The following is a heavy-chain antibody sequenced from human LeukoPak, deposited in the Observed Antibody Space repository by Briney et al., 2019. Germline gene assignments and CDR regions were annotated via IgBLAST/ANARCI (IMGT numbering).Heavy chain of an antibody. V-gene: IGHV4-59*08. CDR1: GGSISSXX. CDR2: IYYSGST. CDR3: ARHVAIDWYYFDY. D-gene: IGHD2-21*01. J-gene: IGHJ4*02. Sequence: GGSISSXXXXXXRQXPGKXXXXXXYIYYSGSTNYNPSLKSRVTISVDTSKNQFSLKLSSVTAADTAVYYCARHVAIDWYYFDYWGQGTLVTVSS.